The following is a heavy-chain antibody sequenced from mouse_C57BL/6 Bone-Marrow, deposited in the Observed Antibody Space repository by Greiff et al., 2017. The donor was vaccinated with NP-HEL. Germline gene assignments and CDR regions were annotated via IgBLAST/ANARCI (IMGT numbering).Heavy chain of an antibody. CDR1: GFTFSSYA. Sequence: EVQVVESGGGLVKPGGSLKLSCAASGFTFSSYAMSWVRQTPEKRLEWVATISDGGSYTYYPDNVKGRFTISRDNAKNNLYLQMSHLKSEDTAMYYCARDRTIPTTWFAYWGQGTLVTVSA. D-gene: IGHD1-1*02. CDR2: ISDGGSYT. V-gene: IGHV5-4*01. J-gene: IGHJ3*01. CDR3: ARDRTIPTTWFAY.